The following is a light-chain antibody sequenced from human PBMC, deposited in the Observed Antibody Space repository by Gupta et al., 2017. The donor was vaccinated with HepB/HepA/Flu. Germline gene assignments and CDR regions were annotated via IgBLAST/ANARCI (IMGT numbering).Light chain of an antibody. CDR1: QSVSSNS. J-gene: IGKJ1*01. Sequence: EIVLTQSPGTLSLSPGERASLSCRASQSVSSNSLAWYQLKPGQAPRLLIYDASSRATGIPDRFSGSGSGTDFTLTSSRLEPEDFAVYYCQQDCSSRTFGQGTKVEI. CDR2: DAS. CDR3: QQDCSSRT. V-gene: IGKV3-20*01.